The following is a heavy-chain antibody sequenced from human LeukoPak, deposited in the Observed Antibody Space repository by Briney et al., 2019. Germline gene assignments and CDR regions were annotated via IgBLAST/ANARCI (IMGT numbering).Heavy chain of an antibody. Sequence: ASLKLSCKASGYTFTGYYMHWVRQAPGQGLEWMGRINPNSGGTNYAQKFQGRVTMTRDTSISTAYMELSRLRSDDTAVYYCARVSGDGYSNYWGQGTLVTVSS. D-gene: IGHD5-24*01. CDR2: INPNSGGT. CDR1: GYTFTGYY. CDR3: ARVSGDGYSNY. V-gene: IGHV1-2*06. J-gene: IGHJ4*02.